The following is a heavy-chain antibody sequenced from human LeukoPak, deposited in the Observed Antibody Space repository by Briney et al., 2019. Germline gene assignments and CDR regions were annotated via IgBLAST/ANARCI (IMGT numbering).Heavy chain of an antibody. D-gene: IGHD5-12*01. CDR3: ARDLGEAKYGYSGYEADY. Sequence: GASVKVSCKASGYTFTGYYMHWVRQAPGQGLEWMGRINPNSGGTNYAQKFQGRVTMTRDTSISTAYMELSRLRSDDTAVYYCARDLGEAKYGYSGYEADYWGQGTLVTVSS. CDR1: GYTFTGYY. J-gene: IGHJ4*02. V-gene: IGHV1-2*06. CDR2: INPNSGGT.